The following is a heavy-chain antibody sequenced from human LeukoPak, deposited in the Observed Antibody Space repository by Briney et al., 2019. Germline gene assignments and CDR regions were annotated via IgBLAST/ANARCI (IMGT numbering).Heavy chain of an antibody. D-gene: IGHD3-3*01. CDR2: IYYSGST. Sequence: SETLSLTCTVSGGSISSYYWSWIRQPPGNGLEWIGYIYYSGSTNYNPSLKSRVTISVDTSKNQFSLKLSSVTAADTAVYYCARRGWSGYFQLYYYGMDVWGQGTTVTVSS. CDR3: ARRGWSGYFQLYYYGMDV. V-gene: IGHV4-59*08. J-gene: IGHJ6*02. CDR1: GGSISSYY.